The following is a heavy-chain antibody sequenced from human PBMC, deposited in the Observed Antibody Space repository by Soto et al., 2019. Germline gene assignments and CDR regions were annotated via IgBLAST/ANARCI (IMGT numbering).Heavy chain of an antibody. V-gene: IGHV4-59*08. Sequence: WTWIRQPPGKGLEWIGDYSDSASYSPSLKSRVTISADTSKNQFSLNLSSVIAADTAVYYCAAYRRGEGGRGYWGQGTLVTVSS. J-gene: IGHJ4*02. D-gene: IGHD6-19*01. CDR2: YSDSA. CDR3: AAYRRGEGGRGY.